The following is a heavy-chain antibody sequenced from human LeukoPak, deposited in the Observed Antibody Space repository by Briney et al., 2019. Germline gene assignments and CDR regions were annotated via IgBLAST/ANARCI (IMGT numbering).Heavy chain of an antibody. Sequence: ASVKVSCKASRYTFTSYYMHWVRQAPGQGLEWMGWINPNSGGTNYAQKFQGRVTMTRDTSISTAYMELSRLRSDDTAVYYCARPQTLRGVIITDYFDPWGQGTLVTVSS. CDR3: ARPQTLRGVIITDYFDP. J-gene: IGHJ5*02. V-gene: IGHV1-2*02. D-gene: IGHD3-10*01. CDR2: INPNSGGT. CDR1: RYTFTSYY.